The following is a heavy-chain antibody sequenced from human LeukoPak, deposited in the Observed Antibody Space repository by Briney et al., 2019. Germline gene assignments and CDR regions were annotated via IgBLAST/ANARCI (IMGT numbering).Heavy chain of an antibody. V-gene: IGHV1-69*04. J-gene: IGHJ6*03. D-gene: IGHD2-21*01. CDR3: AREYCGGDCYPYYYYYYMGV. CDR2: IIPILGIA. CDR1: GGTFSGYT. Sequence: ASVKVSCKASGGTFSGYTISWVRQAPGQGLEWMGRIIPILGIANYAQKFQGRVTITADKSTSTAYMELSSLRSEDTAVYYCAREYCGGDCYPYYYYYYMGVWGKGTTVTVSS.